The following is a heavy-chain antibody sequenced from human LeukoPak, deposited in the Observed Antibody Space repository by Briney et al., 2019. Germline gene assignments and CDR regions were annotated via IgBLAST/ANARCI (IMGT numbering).Heavy chain of an antibody. CDR3: AGAREFSSSSGRAYYFDY. J-gene: IGHJ4*02. Sequence: ASVKVSCKASGYTFTSYGISWVRQAPGQGLEWMGWISAYNGNTNYAQKLQGRVTMTTDTFTSTAYMELRSLRSDDTAVYYCAGAREFSSSSGRAYYFDYWGQGTLVTVSS. V-gene: IGHV1-18*01. CDR1: GYTFTSYG. CDR2: ISAYNGNT. D-gene: IGHD6-6*01.